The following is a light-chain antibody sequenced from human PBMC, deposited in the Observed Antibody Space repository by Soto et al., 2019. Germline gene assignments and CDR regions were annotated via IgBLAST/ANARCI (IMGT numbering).Light chain of an antibody. J-gene: IGKJ1*01. Sequence: EIVMTQAPATLSVSPGEMATLSYRASQSVSSNLAWHQQKPGQAPRLIIYDASTRATGISARFSGSGSGTECTITISSLQPDDVATYYCQHYNSYSEAFGQGTKVDIK. CDR3: QHYNSYSEA. CDR1: QSVSSN. V-gene: IGKV3-15*01. CDR2: DAS.